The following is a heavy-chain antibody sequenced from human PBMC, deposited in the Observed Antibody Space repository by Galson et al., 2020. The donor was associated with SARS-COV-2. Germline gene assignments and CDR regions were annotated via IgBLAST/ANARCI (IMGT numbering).Heavy chain of an antibody. V-gene: IGHV3-21*01. CDR1: AFTFSTYS. CDR3: ARDEGIRGYNYGRLYYGMDV. D-gene: IGHD5-18*01. Sequence: GGSLRLSCAASAFTFSTYSMNWVRLAPGKGLEWVSSISTSSSYTYYVDSVKGRFSISRDNPRNSLYLQMNSLRAEDTAVYYCARDEGIRGYNYGRLYYGMDVWGQGTTVTVSS. J-gene: IGHJ6*02. CDR2: ISTSSSYT.